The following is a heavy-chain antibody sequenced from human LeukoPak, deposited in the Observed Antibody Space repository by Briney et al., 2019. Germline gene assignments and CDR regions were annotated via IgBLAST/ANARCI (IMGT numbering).Heavy chain of an antibody. CDR1: GGTFSSYA. V-gene: IGHV1-69*04. CDR3: ASIEGWFDP. J-gene: IGHJ5*02. CDR2: IIHILGIA. Sequence: SVKVSCKASGGTFSSYAISWVRQAPGQGLEWMGRIIHILGIANYAQKFQGRVTITADKSTSTAYMELSSLRSEDTAVYYCASIEGWFDPWGQGTLVTVSS.